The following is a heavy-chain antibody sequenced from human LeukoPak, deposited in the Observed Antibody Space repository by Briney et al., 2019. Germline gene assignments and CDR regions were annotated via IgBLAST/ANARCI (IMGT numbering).Heavy chain of an antibody. CDR2: IRSTANGYAT. CDR1: GFTFSGSA. J-gene: IGHJ6*03. Sequence: GGSLRLSCAASGFTFSGSAMHWVRQASGKGLERVGRIRSTANGYATAYAASVKGRFTISRDDSKNTAYLQMNSLRAEDTAVYSCAKSGGDYLLSNYYYMDVWGKGTTVTVSS. V-gene: IGHV3-73*01. D-gene: IGHD4-17*01. CDR3: AKSGGDYLLSNYYYMDV.